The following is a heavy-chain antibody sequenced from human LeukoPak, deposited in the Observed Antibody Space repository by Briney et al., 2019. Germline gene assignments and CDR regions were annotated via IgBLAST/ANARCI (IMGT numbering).Heavy chain of an antibody. CDR3: ARDTMGYSYGYGVVADY. V-gene: IGHV3-7*01. Sequence: GGSLRLSCVASGFTLNTYWMNWVRQAPGKGLEWVANMNQDGNTKQYVDSVKGRFTISRDNAKNSLHLQMNSLRAEDTAVYYCARDTMGYSYGYGVVADYWGQGTLVTVSS. CDR2: MNQDGNTK. J-gene: IGHJ4*02. D-gene: IGHD5-18*01. CDR1: GFTLNTYW.